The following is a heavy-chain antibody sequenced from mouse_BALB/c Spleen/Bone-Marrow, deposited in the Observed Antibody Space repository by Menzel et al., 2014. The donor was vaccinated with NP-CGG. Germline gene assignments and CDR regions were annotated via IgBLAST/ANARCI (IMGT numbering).Heavy chain of an antibody. J-gene: IGHJ3*01. V-gene: IGHV2-9*02. CDR2: IWAGGST. CDR1: GFSLTSYG. Sequence: VQPQQSGPGLVSPSQSLSITCTVSGFSLTSYGVHWVRQPPGKGLEWLGVIWAGGSTNYNSALMSRLSISKDNSKSQVFLKMNSLQTDDAAMYYCASAIYYDYPLFAYWGQGTLVTVSA. D-gene: IGHD2-4*01. CDR3: ASAIYYDYPLFAY.